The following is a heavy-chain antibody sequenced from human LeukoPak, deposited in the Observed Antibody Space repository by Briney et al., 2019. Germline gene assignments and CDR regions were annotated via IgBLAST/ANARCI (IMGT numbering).Heavy chain of an antibody. J-gene: IGHJ4*02. D-gene: IGHD4-23*01. CDR3: ARGRPHGNDY. V-gene: IGHV3-7*01. CDR2: IKYDGSEK. Sequence: PGGSLRLSCAVSGFTFSSYWMTWVRQAPGKGLEWVANIKYDGSEKYYVDSVKGRFTISRDNAKNTLYLQMNSLRVEDTAVYYCARGRPHGNDYWGQGTLVTVSS. CDR1: GFTFSSYW.